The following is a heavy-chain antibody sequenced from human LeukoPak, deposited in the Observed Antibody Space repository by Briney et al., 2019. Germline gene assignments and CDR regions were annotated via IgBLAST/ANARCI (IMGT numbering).Heavy chain of an antibody. J-gene: IGHJ4*02. V-gene: IGHV3-7*01. CDR1: GFTFSSYL. CDR3: ASERDGYNWVTLFDY. Sequence: GGSLRLSCAASGFTFSSYLMSWVRQAPGKGLEWVANIKQDGSEKYYVDSVKGRFTISRDNAKNSLYLQMNSLRAEDTAVYYCASERDGYNWVTLFDYWGQGTLVTVSS. D-gene: IGHD5-24*01. CDR2: IKQDGSEK.